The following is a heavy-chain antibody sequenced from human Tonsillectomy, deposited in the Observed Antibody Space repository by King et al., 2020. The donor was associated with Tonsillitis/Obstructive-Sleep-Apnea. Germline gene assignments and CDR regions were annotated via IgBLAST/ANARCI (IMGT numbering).Heavy chain of an antibody. Sequence: QLQESGPGLVKPSETLSLTCSVSGGSISSSSYCWGWIRQPPGKGLEWIGSIYYSGSTYYNPSLKSRVTISVDTSKNQFSLKLSSVTAADTAVYYCARREWIDFFLDVWGKGTTVTVSS. V-gene: IGHV4-39*01. CDR1: GGSISSSSYC. D-gene: IGHD3-3*01. J-gene: IGHJ6*04. CDR3: ARREWIDFFLDV. CDR2: IYYSGST.